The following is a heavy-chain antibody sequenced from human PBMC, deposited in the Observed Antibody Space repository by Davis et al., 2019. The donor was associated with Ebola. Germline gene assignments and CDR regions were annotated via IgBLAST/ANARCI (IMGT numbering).Heavy chain of an antibody. J-gene: IGHJ4*02. Sequence: AASVKVSCKASGGAFSSYAISWVRQAPGQGFEWMGGIIPILGPGNYGQKFQGRVTITADKSTSTAYMELSSLRYEDTAVYYCAREGGYSSGWPYFDNWGQGTLVTVSS. CDR3: AREGGYSSGWPYFDN. D-gene: IGHD6-19*01. CDR1: GGAFSSYA. V-gene: IGHV1-69*06. CDR2: IIPILGPG.